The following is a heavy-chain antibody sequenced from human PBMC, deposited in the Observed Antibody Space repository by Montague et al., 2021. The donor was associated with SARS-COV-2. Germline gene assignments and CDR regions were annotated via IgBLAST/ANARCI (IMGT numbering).Heavy chain of an antibody. J-gene: IGHJ4*02. V-gene: IGHV4-31*03. CDR1: GGSITSGGYY. CDR3: VSSLPGNQFQFAY. CDR2: LYYNGMT. Sequence: TLSLTCSVSGGSITSGGYYWTWIRQRPGGDLELLGYLYYNGMTHYSPSLKSRASFSLDTSKNQFSLKLTSATATDSALYFCVSSLPGNQFQFAYWGQGALVTVSS. D-gene: IGHD1-14*01.